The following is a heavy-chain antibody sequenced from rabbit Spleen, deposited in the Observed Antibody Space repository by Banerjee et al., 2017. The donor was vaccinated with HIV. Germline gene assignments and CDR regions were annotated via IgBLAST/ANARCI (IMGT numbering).Heavy chain of an antibody. J-gene: IGHJ4*01. D-gene: IGHD1-1*01. CDR1: GVSFSDKDV. Sequence: EQLEESGGGLVKPEGSLTLTCKASGVSFSDKDVMCWVRQAPGKGLEWIACINVVTGKAVYASWAKGRFTISRTSSTTVTLQMTSLTAADRAAYFCARDLVGVIGWNFYLWGPGTLVTVS. CDR2: INVVTGKA. CDR3: ARDLVGVIGWNFYL. V-gene: IGHV1S45*01.